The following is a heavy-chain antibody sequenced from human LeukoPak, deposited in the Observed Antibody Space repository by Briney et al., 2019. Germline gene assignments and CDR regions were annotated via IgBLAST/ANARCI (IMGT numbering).Heavy chain of an antibody. CDR2: IRSKAYGGTT. Sequence: GGSLRLSCTASGFTFGDYAMSWFRQAPGKGLEWVGFIRSKAYGGTTEYAASVKGRFTISRDDSKSIAYLQMNSLKTEDTAVYYCTRTGTGSLRDAFDIWGQGTMVTVSS. V-gene: IGHV3-49*03. D-gene: IGHD1/OR15-1a*01. J-gene: IGHJ3*02. CDR1: GFTFGDYA. CDR3: TRTGTGSLRDAFDI.